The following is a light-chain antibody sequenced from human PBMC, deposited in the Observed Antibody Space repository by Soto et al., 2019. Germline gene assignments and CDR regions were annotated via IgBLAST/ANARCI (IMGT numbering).Light chain of an antibody. CDR3: KQRNNWLT. CDR2: DAS. J-gene: IGKJ4*01. V-gene: IGKV3-11*01. CDR1: QSVSSY. Sequence: EVVLTQSPATLSLSPGERATLSCRASQSVSSYLVWYQQKPGQAPRLLIYDASNRATGIPARFSGSGSGTDFTLTISSLEAEDFAVYYCKQRNNWLTFGGGTKVEIK.